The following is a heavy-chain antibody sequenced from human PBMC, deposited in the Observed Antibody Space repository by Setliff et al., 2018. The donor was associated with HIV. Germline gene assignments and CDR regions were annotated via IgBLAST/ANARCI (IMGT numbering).Heavy chain of an antibody. Sequence: PSETLSLTCTVSGGSISSTTYWWGWIRQPPGKGLEWIGTIYYNGNTFYDPSLKSRVTISVDTSKNQFSLNLTSVTAADTAVYYCARLGYSGSLVGAFDIWGQGTMVTVSS. D-gene: IGHD1-26*01. V-gene: IGHV4-39*07. CDR3: ARLGYSGSLVGAFDI. CDR1: GGSISSTTYW. J-gene: IGHJ3*02. CDR2: IYYNGNT.